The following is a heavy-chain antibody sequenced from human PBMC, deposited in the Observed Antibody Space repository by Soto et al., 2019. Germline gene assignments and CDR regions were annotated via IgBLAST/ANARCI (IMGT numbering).Heavy chain of an antibody. J-gene: IGHJ3*02. Sequence: ASETLSITCTLSGGSISIYYWSLIRQPAGKGLEWIGRIYTSGSTNYNPSLKSRVTMSVDTSKNQFSLKLSSVTAADTAVYYCARGFKDIVVVVAANAFDIWGQGTMVTVSS. CDR2: IYTSGST. CDR3: ARGFKDIVVVVAANAFDI. V-gene: IGHV4-4*07. D-gene: IGHD2-15*01. CDR1: GGSISIYY.